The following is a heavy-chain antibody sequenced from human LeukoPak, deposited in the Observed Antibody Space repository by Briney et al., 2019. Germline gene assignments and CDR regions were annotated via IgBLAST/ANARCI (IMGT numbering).Heavy chain of an antibody. V-gene: IGHV4-39*01. CDR2: IYYSGST. J-gene: IGHJ4*02. CDR3: ARHEYDFWSAYYN. Sequence: SETLSLTCTVSGGSISSYYWGWIRQPPGKGLEWIGSIYYSGSTYYNPSLKSRVTIFVDTSKNQFSLKLNSVTAADTALYYCARHEYDFWSAYYNWGQGTLVTVSS. CDR1: GGSISSYY. D-gene: IGHD3-3*01.